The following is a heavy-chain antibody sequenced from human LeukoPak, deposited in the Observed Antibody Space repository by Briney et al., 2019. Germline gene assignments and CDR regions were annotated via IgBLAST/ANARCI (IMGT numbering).Heavy chain of an antibody. Sequence: SETLSLTCAVFDGSSSGYFWTWFRLSPGRGLEWLGEINQSGTTNYNPSLKGRITISVDPSKSQFSLHLRSLTAADTAVYYCARDMVATTALDYWGQGTLVTVSS. CDR3: ARDMVATTALDY. D-gene: IGHD5-12*01. V-gene: IGHV4-34*01. CDR2: INQSGTT. J-gene: IGHJ4*02. CDR1: DGSSSGYF.